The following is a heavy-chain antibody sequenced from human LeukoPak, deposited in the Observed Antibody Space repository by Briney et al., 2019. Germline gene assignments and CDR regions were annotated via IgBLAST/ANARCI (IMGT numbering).Heavy chain of an antibody. CDR2: IYYSGST. CDR3: ARSSPKSFYGYYYMDV. Sequence: SETLSLTCTVFGGSISSYYWSWIRQPPGKGLEWIGYIYYSGSTNYNPSLKSRVTISVDTSKNQFSLKLSSVTAADTAVYYCARSSPKSFYGYYYMDVWGKGTTVTVSS. CDR1: GGSISSYY. J-gene: IGHJ6*03. D-gene: IGHD3-16*02. V-gene: IGHV4-59*01.